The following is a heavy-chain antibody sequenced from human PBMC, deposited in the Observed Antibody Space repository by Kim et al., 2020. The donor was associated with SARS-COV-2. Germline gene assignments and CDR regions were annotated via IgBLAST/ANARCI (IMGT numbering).Heavy chain of an antibody. Sequence: YYNPSLKSRVTIAVDTSKNQFSLKLSSVTAADTAVYYCARFVRGGSWFDPWGQGTLVTVSS. CDR3: ARFVRGGSWFDP. V-gene: IGHV4-31*02. D-gene: IGHD2-15*01. J-gene: IGHJ5*02.